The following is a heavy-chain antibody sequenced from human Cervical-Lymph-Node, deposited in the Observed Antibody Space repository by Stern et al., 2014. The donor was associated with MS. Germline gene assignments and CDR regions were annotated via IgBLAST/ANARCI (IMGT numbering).Heavy chain of an antibody. CDR3: ARDSQKYVVAVAAYYYYYGMDV. V-gene: IGHV1-18*01. J-gene: IGHJ6*02. Sequence: VQLVESGAEVKKPGASVKVSCKASGYTFTSYGISWVRQAPGQGLEWMGWISAYNGNPNYAQKLQGRVTMTTDTSTSTAYMELRSLRSDDTAVYYCARDSQKYVVAVAAYYYYYGMDVWGQGTTVTVSS. CDR2: ISAYNGNP. D-gene: IGHD6-19*01. CDR1: GYTFTSYG.